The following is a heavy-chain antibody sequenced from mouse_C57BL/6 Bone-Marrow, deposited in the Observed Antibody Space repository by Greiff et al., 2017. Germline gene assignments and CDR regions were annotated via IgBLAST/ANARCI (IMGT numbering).Heavy chain of an antibody. J-gene: IGHJ2*02. CDR3: ERHGCISTGVDLDY. CDR1: GFTFSDYT. V-gene: IGHV5-9*01. D-gene: IGHD1-1*01. Sequence: EVQLQESGGGLVKPGGSLKLPCAASGFTFSDYTMSWVRQTPEKRLEWVANISGGGGNTFYPDNVKGRFPFSRDNATNTLYLKMSSLGSEDTALEYCERHGCISTGVDLDYWGQGTSVTVSS. CDR2: ISGGGGNT.